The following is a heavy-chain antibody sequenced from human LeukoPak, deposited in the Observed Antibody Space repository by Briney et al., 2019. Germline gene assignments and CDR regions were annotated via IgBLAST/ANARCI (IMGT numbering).Heavy chain of an antibody. Sequence: HAGGSLRLSCAASGFTFSSYWVHWVRQAPGKGLVWVLRVNSDESITTYADSVNGRFTISRDHAKNTLYIQMKSLRAEDTAVYYCARGHLPTPRSAMDVWGQGTTVPVSS. D-gene: IGHD3-3*02. J-gene: IGHJ6*02. CDR1: GFTFSSYW. CDR2: VNSDESIT. V-gene: IGHV3-74*01. CDR3: ARGHLPTPRSAMDV.